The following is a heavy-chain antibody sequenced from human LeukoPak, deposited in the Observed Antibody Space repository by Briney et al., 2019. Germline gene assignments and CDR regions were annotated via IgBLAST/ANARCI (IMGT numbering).Heavy chain of an antibody. CDR2: IWYDGSNK. CDR3: ARGGPEWPLDY. J-gene: IGHJ4*02. CDR1: GFSFSTYG. D-gene: IGHD3-3*01. Sequence: PGGSLRLSCAASGFSFSTYGMLWVRQASGKGLEWVAVIWYDGSNKYYADSVKGRFTISRDNSKNTLYLQMNSLRVEDTAVYYCARGGPEWPLDYWGQGTLVTVST. V-gene: IGHV3-33*01.